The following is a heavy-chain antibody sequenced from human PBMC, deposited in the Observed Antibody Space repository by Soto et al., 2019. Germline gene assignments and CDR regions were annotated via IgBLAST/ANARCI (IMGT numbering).Heavy chain of an antibody. CDR3: ARDVGSGSYYYYYYYGMDV. CDR2: IYHSGST. D-gene: IGHD3-10*01. J-gene: IGHJ6*02. CDR1: GYSISSGYY. Sequence: PPETLSLTCAVSGYSISSGYYWGWIRQPPGKGLEWIGSIYHSGSTYYNPSLKSRVTISVDTSKNQFSLKLSSVTAADTAVYYCARDVGSGSYYYYYYYGMDVWGQGTTVTVSS. V-gene: IGHV4-38-2*02.